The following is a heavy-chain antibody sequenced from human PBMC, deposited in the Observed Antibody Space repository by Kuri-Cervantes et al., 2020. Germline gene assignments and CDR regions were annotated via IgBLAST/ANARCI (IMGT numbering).Heavy chain of an antibody. CDR2: IRYDGSNK. CDR1: GFTFSSYG. CDR3: AKDLMMGFYCGGGNCYNDY. Sequence: GESLKISCAASGFTFSSYGMHWVRQAPGKGLEWVAFIRYDGSNKYYADSVKGRFTISRDNSKNTLYLQMNSLRAEDTAVYYCAKDLMMGFYCGGGNCYNDYWGQGTLVTVSS. J-gene: IGHJ4*02. D-gene: IGHD2-15*01. V-gene: IGHV3-30*02.